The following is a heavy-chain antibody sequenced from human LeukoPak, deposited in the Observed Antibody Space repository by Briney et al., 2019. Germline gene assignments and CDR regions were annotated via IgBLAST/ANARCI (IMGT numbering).Heavy chain of an antibody. CDR1: GFTFSSYG. Sequence: GGSLRLSCAASGFTFSSYGMSWVRQAPGKGLEWVSAISGSGGSTYYADSVKGRFTISRDNSKNTLYLQMNSLRAEDTAVYYCAKDPSRYNWFDPWGQGTLVTVSS. CDR2: ISGSGGST. V-gene: IGHV3-23*01. J-gene: IGHJ5*02. CDR3: AKDPSRYNWFDP.